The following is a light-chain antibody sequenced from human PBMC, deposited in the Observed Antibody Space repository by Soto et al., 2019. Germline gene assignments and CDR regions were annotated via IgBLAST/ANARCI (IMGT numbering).Light chain of an antibody. V-gene: IGKV1-39*01. CDR3: QQSYSTPRT. Sequence: DIRMKMSPSAVSATVGDRVAITCRASQSIRTYLNWYHQKPGEAPKVLISATSNLQSGVPSRFSGSGSGTDFTLTISSLQPEDFGTYYCQQSYSTPRTFGQVTNVDI. CDR2: ATS. CDR1: QSIRTY. J-gene: IGKJ1*01.